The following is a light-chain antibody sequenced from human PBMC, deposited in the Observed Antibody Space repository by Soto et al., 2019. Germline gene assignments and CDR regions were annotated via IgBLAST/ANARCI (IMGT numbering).Light chain of an antibody. CDR2: GAS. J-gene: IGKJ1*01. Sequence: EIVLTQSPGTLSLSPGERATLSCRASQSVSSNSLAWYQQKRGQAPRLLIHGASSRATGIPDRFSGSGYGTDFTLTISRLEPDDFAVYYCQQYGGSPRTFGQGTKVEVK. V-gene: IGKV3-20*01. CDR3: QQYGGSPRT. CDR1: QSVSSNS.